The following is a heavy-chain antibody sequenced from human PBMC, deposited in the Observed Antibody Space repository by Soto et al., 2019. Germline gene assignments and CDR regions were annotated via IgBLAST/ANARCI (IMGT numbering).Heavy chain of an antibody. D-gene: IGHD1-7*01. CDR1: GFTFSSYS. J-gene: IGHJ4*02. Sequence: GGSLRLSCAASGFTFSSYSMNWVRQAPGKGLEWVSYISSSSSTIYYADSVKGRFTISRDNAKNSLYLQMNSLRDEDTAVYYCARDTGGGNWNFWGRVSHFDYWGQGTLVTVSS. CDR2: ISSSSSTI. V-gene: IGHV3-48*02. CDR3: ARDTGGGNWNFWGRVSHFDY.